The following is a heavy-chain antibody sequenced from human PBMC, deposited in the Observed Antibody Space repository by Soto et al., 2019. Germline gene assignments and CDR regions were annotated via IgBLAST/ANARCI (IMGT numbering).Heavy chain of an antibody. CDR1: GRSISSGGYS. Sequence: PSETLSLTCAVSGRSISSGGYSWSWIRKPPGKGLEWIGYIYHSGSTYYNPSLKSRVTISVDRSKNQFSLKLSSVTAADTAVYYCARVGGYYDSSGYFDYWGQGTLVTVSS. D-gene: IGHD3-22*01. V-gene: IGHV4-30-2*01. CDR2: IYHSGST. J-gene: IGHJ4*02. CDR3: ARVGGYYDSSGYFDY.